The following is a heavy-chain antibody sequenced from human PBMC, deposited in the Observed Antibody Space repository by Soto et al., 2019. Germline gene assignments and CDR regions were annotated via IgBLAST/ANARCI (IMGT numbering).Heavy chain of an antibody. Sequence: ASVKVSCKASGYTFTSYGISWVRQAPGQGLEWMGIINPNGGNTNYAQKFQGRVTMTRDTSTSTVYMELSSLRSEDTAVYYCARSEMMAAAVRWGQGTLVTVSS. CDR1: GYTFTSYG. D-gene: IGHD6-13*01. V-gene: IGHV1-46*01. CDR2: INPNGGNT. J-gene: IGHJ4*02. CDR3: ARSEMMAAAVR.